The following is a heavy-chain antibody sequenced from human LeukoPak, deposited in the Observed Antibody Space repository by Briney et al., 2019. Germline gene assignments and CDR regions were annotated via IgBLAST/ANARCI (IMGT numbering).Heavy chain of an antibody. CDR1: GFTFSNYA. V-gene: IGHV3-48*04. CDR2: ISSSSSTI. D-gene: IGHD6-19*01. Sequence: GGSLRPSCAASGFTFSNYAMNWVRQAPGKGLEWVSYISSSSSTIYYADSVKGRFTISRDNAKNSLYLQMNSLRAEDTAVYYCARVWGAVAGAFDIWGQGTMVTVSS. J-gene: IGHJ3*02. CDR3: ARVWGAVAGAFDI.